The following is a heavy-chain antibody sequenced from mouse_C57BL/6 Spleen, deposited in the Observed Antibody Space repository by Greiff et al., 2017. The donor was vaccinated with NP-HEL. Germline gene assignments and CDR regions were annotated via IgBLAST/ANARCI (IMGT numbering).Heavy chain of an antibody. CDR3: ASLYYGSSYGFAY. V-gene: IGHV1-64*01. Sequence: QVQLQQPGAELVKPGASVKLSCKASGYTFTSYWMHWVKQRPGQGLEWIGMIHPNSGSTNYNEKFKSKATLTVDKSSSTAYMQLSSLTSEDSAVYYCASLYYGSSYGFAYWGQGTLVTVSA. CDR2: IHPNSGST. J-gene: IGHJ3*01. D-gene: IGHD1-1*01. CDR1: GYTFTSYW.